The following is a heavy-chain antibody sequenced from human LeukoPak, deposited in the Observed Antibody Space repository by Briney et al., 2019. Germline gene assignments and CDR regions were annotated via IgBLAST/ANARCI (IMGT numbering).Heavy chain of an antibody. V-gene: IGHV3-7*01. CDR2: IKQDGSEK. Sequence: GGSLRLSCAASGFTFSSYAMSWVRQAPGKGLQWVATIKQDGSEKYYVDSVKGRFTISRDNPKNSLYLQMNSLRAEDTAVYYCARKNYYGSGSLPFDHWGQGTLVTVSS. CDR3: ARKNYYGSGSLPFDH. D-gene: IGHD3-10*01. J-gene: IGHJ4*02. CDR1: GFTFSSYA.